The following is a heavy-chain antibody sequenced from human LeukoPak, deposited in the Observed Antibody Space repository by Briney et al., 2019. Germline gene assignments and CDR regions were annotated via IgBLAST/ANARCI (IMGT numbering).Heavy chain of an antibody. CDR3: AKADSIRPYYYYYMDV. Sequence: GGSLRLSCAASGFTFSSYAMSWVRQAPGKGLEWVSAISGSGGSTYYAYSVKGRSTISRDNSKNTLYLQMNSLRAEDTAVYYCAKADSIRPYYYYYMDVWGKGTTVTVSS. D-gene: IGHD3-16*01. CDR1: GFTFSSYA. V-gene: IGHV3-23*01. J-gene: IGHJ6*03. CDR2: ISGSGGST.